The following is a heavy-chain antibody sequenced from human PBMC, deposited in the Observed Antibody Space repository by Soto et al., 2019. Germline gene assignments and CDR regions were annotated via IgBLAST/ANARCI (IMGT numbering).Heavy chain of an antibody. D-gene: IGHD2-15*01. V-gene: IGHV5-51*01. J-gene: IGHJ2*01. CDR2: IYPGDYDT. CDR3: ARRPAGYDSVGFYWYLDV. CDR1: GYSFTNYW. Sequence: GESLKISCKASGYSFTNYWIGWVRQMSGKGLEWMGMIYPGDYDTRYSPSFQGQVTISADKSISTAYLQWNSLKASDTAMYYCARRPAGYDSVGFYWYLDVWGRGTLVTVSS.